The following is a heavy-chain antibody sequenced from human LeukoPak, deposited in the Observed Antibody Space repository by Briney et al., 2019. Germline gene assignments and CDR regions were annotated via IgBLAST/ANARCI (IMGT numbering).Heavy chain of an antibody. D-gene: IGHD3-10*01. V-gene: IGHV3-21*01. CDR3: ARAWFGESFDY. CDR1: GFTFSSYS. CDR2: ISSSSSYI. Sequence: GGSLRLSCAASGFTFSSYSMNWVRQAPGKGLEWVSSISSSSSYIYYADSVKGRFTISRDNAKNSLYLQMNSLRAEGTAVYYCARAWFGESFDYWGQGTLVTVSS. J-gene: IGHJ4*02.